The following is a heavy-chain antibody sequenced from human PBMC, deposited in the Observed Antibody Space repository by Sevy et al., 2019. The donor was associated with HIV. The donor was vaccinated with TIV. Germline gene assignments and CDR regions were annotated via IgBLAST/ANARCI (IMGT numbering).Heavy chain of an antibody. D-gene: IGHD2-8*02. CDR1: GYTFTGYY. CDR3: ARDLATYCTGGVCASYP. J-gene: IGHJ5*02. V-gene: IGHV1-2*06. CDR2: INPNSGGT. Sequence: ASVKVSCKASGYTFTGYYMHWVRQAPGQGLEWMGRINPNSGGTNYAQKFQGRVTMTRDTSISTAYMELSRLGSDDTAVYYCARDLATYCTGGVCASYPWGQGTLVTVSS.